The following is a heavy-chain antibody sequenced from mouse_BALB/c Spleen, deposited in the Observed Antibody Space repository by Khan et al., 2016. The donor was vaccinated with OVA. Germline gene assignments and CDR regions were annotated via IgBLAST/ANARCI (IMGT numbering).Heavy chain of an antibody. CDR1: GFSLSRYN. CDR2: IWGGGGT. CDR3: ARAYYRYDGYYAMDY. V-gene: IGHV2-6-4*01. Sequence: QVQLKQSGPGLVAPSQSLSITCTVSGFSLSRYNIHWVRQPPGKGLEWLGMIWGGGGTDYNSTLKSRLSISKDNSNSQVFLKMNSLQTDDTAMYYWARAYYRYDGYYAMDYWGQGTSVTVSS. J-gene: IGHJ4*01. D-gene: IGHD2-14*01.